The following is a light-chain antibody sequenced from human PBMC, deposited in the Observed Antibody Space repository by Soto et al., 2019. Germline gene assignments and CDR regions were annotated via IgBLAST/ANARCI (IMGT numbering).Light chain of an antibody. V-gene: IGKV3-20*01. CDR3: QQYNSYSRT. Sequence: EIVLTQSPGTLSLSPGERATLSCRASQSISSIYLAWYQQKPGQAPRLLIYDASNRATGIPARFSGSGSGTDFTLTISSLQPDDFATYYCQQYNSYSRTFGQGTKVDIK. CDR2: DAS. CDR1: QSISSIY. J-gene: IGKJ1*01.